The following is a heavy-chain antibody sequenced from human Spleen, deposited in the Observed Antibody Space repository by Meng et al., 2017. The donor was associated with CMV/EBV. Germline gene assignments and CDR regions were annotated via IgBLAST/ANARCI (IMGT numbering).Heavy chain of an antibody. J-gene: IGHJ6*02. V-gene: IGHV4-34*01. D-gene: IGHD6-13*01. CDR3: AREAAGYYYYYGMDV. CDR1: GGSFSGYY. Sequence: SETLSLTCAVYGGSFSGYYWSWIRQPPGKGLEWIGSIYYTGSVYYNPSLESRVTISIDTSKNQFSLRLSSVTAADTAVYYCAREAAGYYYYYGMDVWGQGTTVTVS. CDR2: IYYTGSV.